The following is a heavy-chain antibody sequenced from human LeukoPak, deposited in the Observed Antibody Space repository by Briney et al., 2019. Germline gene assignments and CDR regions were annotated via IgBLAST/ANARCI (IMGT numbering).Heavy chain of an antibody. CDR3: ARTRVDKGAFDI. J-gene: IGHJ3*02. V-gene: IGHV4-61*01. CDR1: GDSVSSGSYY. CDR2: IYYSGST. Sequence: PSETLSLTCTVSGDSVSSGSYYWSWIRQPPGKGLEWIGYIYYSGSTNYKPSLKSRVTISVDTSKNQFSLKLSSVTAADTAVYYCARTRVDKGAFDIWGQGTMVTVSS.